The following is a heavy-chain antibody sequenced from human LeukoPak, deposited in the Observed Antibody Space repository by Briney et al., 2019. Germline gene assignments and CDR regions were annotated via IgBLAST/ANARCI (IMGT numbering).Heavy chain of an antibody. CDR2: FDPEDGET. V-gene: IGHV1-24*01. CDR1: GYTLTELS. Sequence: ASVKVSCKVSGYTLTELSMHWVRQAPGKGLEWMGGFDPEDGETIYAQKFQGRVTMTEDTSTDTAYMELSSLRSEDTAVYYCATDYGSGSYYPFDYWGQGTLVTVSS. D-gene: IGHD3-10*01. J-gene: IGHJ4*02. CDR3: ATDYGSGSYYPFDY.